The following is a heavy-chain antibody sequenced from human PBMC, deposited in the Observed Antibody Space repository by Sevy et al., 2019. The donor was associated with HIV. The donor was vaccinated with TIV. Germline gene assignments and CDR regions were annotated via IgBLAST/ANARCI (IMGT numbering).Heavy chain of an antibody. Sequence: GGSLRLSCTASELTFDNYWMSWVRQAPGQGPEWVAAINADGSDTYYADSVKGRFPISRDNAKESLFLQMNNLRADDTAMYYCATSTMMAASSLFDYWGRGTLVTVSS. D-gene: IGHD3-22*01. CDR2: INADGSDT. J-gene: IGHJ4*02. V-gene: IGHV3-7*03. CDR1: ELTFDNYW. CDR3: ATSTMMAASSLFDY.